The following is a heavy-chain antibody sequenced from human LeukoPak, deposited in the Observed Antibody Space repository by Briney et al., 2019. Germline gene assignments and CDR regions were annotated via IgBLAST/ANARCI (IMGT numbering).Heavy chain of an antibody. J-gene: IGHJ5*02. D-gene: IGHD3-9*01. V-gene: IGHV1-2*02. CDR3: ARAGDILTGYSVNWFDP. CDR2: INPNSGGT. CDR1: GYTFTGYY. Sequence: GASVKVSCKASGYTFTGYYMHWVRQAPGQGLEWMGWINPNSGGTNYAQKFQGRVTMTRDTSISTAYVELSRLRSDDTAVYYCARAGDILTGYSVNWFDPWGQGTLVTVSS.